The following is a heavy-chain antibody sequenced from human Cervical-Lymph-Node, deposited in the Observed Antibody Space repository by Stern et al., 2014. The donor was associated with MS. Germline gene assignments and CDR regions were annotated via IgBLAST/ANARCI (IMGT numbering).Heavy chain of an antibody. D-gene: IGHD5-12*01. V-gene: IGHV4-59*02. CDR1: GVSVSDHY. CDR2: IFYSWSD. CDR3: ARSGYSNNWDDAFDI. Sequence: QVQLQESGPGLVKPSETLSLTCTVSGVSVSDHYWSWIRQPPGKGLEWIAYIFYSWSDNYKPSLKSRATISVHPSKNQFSLTLTSVTAADTAVYYCARSGYSNNWDDAFDIWGQGTMVIVAS. J-gene: IGHJ3*02.